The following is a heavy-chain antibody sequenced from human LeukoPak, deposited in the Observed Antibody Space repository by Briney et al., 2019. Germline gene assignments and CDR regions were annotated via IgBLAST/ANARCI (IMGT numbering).Heavy chain of an antibody. CDR3: VREDFWSGYSNYFDY. Sequence: GGSLRLSCAASGFTFSDYYVSWIRQAPGKGVEWVSCISSSGSTIYYADSVKGRFTISRDNAKKSLYLKMNSLRAEDTAVYYCVREDFWSGYSNYFDYWGQGTLVTVSS. J-gene: IGHJ4*02. CDR2: ISSSGSTI. CDR1: GFTFSDYY. V-gene: IGHV3-11*01. D-gene: IGHD3-3*01.